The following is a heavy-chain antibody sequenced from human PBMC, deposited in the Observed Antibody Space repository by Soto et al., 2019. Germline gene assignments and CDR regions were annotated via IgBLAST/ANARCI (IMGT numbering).Heavy chain of an antibody. V-gene: IGHV3-21*04. J-gene: IGHJ4*02. Sequence: PGGSLRLSCAASGFTFSSYTMNWVRQAPGKGLEWVSSISSSSSYIYYADSVKGRFTISRDNAKNSLYLQMNSLRAEDTALYYCARRNYGSRRHCHDYWGQGTPVTVSS. D-gene: IGHD3-10*01. CDR1: GFTFSSYT. CDR2: ISSSSSYI. CDR3: ARRNYGSRRHCHDY.